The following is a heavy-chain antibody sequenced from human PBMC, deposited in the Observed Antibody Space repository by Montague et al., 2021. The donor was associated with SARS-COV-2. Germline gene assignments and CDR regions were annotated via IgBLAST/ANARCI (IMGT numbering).Heavy chain of an antibody. CDR3: ARAAWGYYDSSGYLDY. V-gene: IGHV3-21*01. D-gene: IGHD3-22*01. CDR2: MSNSNSYI. CDR1: GFTFSSYS. J-gene: IGHJ4*02. Sequence: SLRLSCAASGFTFSSYSMNWVRQAPGKGLEWVSSMSNSNSYIYYADSVKGRFTISRDNAKNSLYLQMNSLRAEDTAVYYCARAAWGYYDSSGYLDYWGQGTPVTVSS.